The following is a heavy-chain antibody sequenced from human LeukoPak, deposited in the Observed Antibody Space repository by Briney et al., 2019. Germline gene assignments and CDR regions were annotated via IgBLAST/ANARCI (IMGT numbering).Heavy chain of an antibody. V-gene: IGHV3-66*01. Sequence: GGSLRLSCAASGFTISSNYMSWVRQAQGKGLEWVSVIYSGGSTYYADSVKGRFTISRDNSKNTLYLQMNSLRAEDTAVYYCARAHSLLYYFDYWGQGTLVTVSS. CDR3: ARAHSLLYYFDY. CDR2: IYSGGST. CDR1: GFTISSNY. D-gene: IGHD6-13*01. J-gene: IGHJ4*02.